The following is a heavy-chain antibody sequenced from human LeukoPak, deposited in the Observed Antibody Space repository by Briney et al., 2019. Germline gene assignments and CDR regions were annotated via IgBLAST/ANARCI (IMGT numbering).Heavy chain of an antibody. CDR1: GFTFSSYG. CDR3: AKDGGGGDYDFWSGYYVGLDY. Sequence: GGSLRLSCAASGFTFSSYGMHWVRQAPGKGLEWVAVISYDGSNKYYADSVKGRFTISRDNSKNTLYLQMNSLRAEDTAVYYCAKDGGGGDYDFWSGYYVGLDYWGQGTLVTVSS. D-gene: IGHD3-3*01. CDR2: ISYDGSNK. J-gene: IGHJ4*02. V-gene: IGHV3-30*18.